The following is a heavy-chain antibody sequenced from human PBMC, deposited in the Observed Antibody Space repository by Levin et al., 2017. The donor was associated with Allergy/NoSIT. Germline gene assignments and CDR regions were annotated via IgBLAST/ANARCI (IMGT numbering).Heavy chain of an antibody. CDR3: TTEPDYGDYFNCVDS. CDR2: IKANTDGGTR. V-gene: IGHV3-15*07. Sequence: PGGSLRLSCAGSGFNFNNAWMNWVRQAPGKGLEWVGRIKANTDGGTRDYAAPVEGRFTISRDDSKKTLYLQMDSLKSDDTAVYYCTTEPDYGDYFNCVDSWGQGTLVTVSS. J-gene: IGHJ5*01. CDR1: GFNFNNAW. D-gene: IGHD4-17*01.